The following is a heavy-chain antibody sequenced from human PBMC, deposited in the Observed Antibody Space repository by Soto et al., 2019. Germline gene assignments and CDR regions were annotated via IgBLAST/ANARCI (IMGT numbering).Heavy chain of an antibody. D-gene: IGHD3-16*01. CDR3: AKDGGTADYVWGNLDH. CDR1: GFTFDDYA. V-gene: IGHV3-9*01. CDR2: ISWNSVNI. J-gene: IGHJ4*02. Sequence: GGSLRLSCAASGFTFDDYAIHWVRQAPGKGLEWVSGISWNSVNIGYADSVKGRFTISRDNAKNSLYLQMNSLRSEDTALYYCAKDGGTADYVWGNLDHCGQGTLVTVCS.